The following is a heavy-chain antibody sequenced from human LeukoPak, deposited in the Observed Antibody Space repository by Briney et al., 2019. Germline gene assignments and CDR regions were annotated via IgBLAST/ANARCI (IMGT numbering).Heavy chain of an antibody. V-gene: IGHV3-23*01. CDR1: GFTFSSYA. J-gene: IGHJ4*02. CDR3: AKDSDSSGWYPLYYFDY. Sequence: GGSLRLSCAASGFTFSSYAMSWVRQAPGKGLEWVSAISGSGGSTYYADSVKGRFTISRDNSKNTLYLQMNSLRAEDTAVYYCAKDSDSSGWYPLYYFDYWGQGTLVTVSS. D-gene: IGHD6-19*01. CDR2: ISGSGGST.